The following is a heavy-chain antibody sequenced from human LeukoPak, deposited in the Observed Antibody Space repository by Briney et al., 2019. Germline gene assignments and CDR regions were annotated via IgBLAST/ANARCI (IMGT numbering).Heavy chain of an antibody. J-gene: IGHJ4*02. D-gene: IGHD1-26*01. CDR2: IYHSGST. Sequence: SGTLSLTCAVSGGSISSSNWWSWVRQPPGKGLEWIGEIYHSGSTNYNPSLKSRVTISVDKSKDQFSLKLSSVTAADTAVYYCASDWDMRGDYFDYWGQGTLVTVSS. CDR3: ASDWDMRGDYFDY. CDR1: GGSISSSNW. V-gene: IGHV4-4*02.